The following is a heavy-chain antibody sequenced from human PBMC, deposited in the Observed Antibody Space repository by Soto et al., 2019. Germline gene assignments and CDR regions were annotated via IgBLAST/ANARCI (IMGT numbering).Heavy chain of an antibody. V-gene: IGHV4-30-4*01. CDR2: IYYSGST. CDR1: GGSISSGDYY. CDR3: ARYRILEPLYYYYGMDV. Sequence: SETLSLTCTVSGGSISSGDYYWSWIRQPPGKGLEWIGYIYYSGSTYYNPSLKSRVTISVDTSKNQFSLKLSSVTAADTAVYYCARYRILEPLYYYYGMDVWGQGTTVTVSS. J-gene: IGHJ6*02. D-gene: IGHD1-1*01.